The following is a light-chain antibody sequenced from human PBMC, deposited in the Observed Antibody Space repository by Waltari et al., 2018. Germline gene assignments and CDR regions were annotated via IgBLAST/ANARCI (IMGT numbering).Light chain of an antibody. CDR2: GAS. CDR3: QQYGSSIMYT. Sequence: VLTQSPGTLSLSPGDRATLSCRASQSITKRYFAWYQQKPGQPPRLLIYGASSRAAGIPDRFSGSGSGTEFTLTISRLEAEDSAVYYCQQYGSSIMYTFGQGTKLEIK. J-gene: IGKJ2*01. V-gene: IGKV3-20*01. CDR1: QSITKRY.